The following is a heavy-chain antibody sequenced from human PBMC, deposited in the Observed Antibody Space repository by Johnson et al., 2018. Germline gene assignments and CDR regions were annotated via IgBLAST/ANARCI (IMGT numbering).Heavy chain of an antibody. CDR3: ASDGRYYYDSSCYYSVSYFDY. J-gene: IGHJ4*02. V-gene: IGHV3-30-3*01. D-gene: IGHD3-22*01. CDR2: ISYGGRNT. Sequence: VQLLESGGGVVQPGRSLRLSCAASGFTFSSYAIHWVRQAPGKGLEWVAVISYGGRNTYYPDYVKGRFTISRDNSKNTLYLQMNSPRAEATAVYYCASDGRYYYDSSCYYSVSYFDYWGQGTLVTISS. CDR1: GFTFSSYA.